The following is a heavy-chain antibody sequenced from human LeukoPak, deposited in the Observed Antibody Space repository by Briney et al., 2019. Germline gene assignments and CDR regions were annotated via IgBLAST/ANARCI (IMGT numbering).Heavy chain of an antibody. J-gene: IGHJ4*02. V-gene: IGHV4-61*02. CDR3: ARDRRDGYNLYYFDL. D-gene: IGHD5-24*01. Sequence: PSETLSLTCTVSGGSIYSGSYYWSWIRQPAGKGLEWIGRIYTSGSTNYNPSLKSRVTIPVDTSKNQFSLKLSSVTAADTAVYYCARDRRDGYNLYYFDLWGQGTLVTVSS. CDR2: IYTSGST. CDR1: GGSIYSGSYY.